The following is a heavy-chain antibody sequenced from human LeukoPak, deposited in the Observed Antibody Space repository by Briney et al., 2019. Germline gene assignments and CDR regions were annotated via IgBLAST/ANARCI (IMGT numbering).Heavy chain of an antibody. CDR2: ISSSSSTI. V-gene: IGHV3-48*04. CDR1: GFTFSSYS. CDR3: ASFKALAYCGGDCYSGAFDI. D-gene: IGHD2-21*02. J-gene: IGHJ3*02. Sequence: GGSLRLSCAASGFTFSSYSMNWVRQAPGKGLEWVSYISSSSSTIYYADSVKGRFTISRDNAKNSLYLQMNSLRAEDTAVYYCASFKALAYCGGDCYSGAFDIWGQGTMVTVSS.